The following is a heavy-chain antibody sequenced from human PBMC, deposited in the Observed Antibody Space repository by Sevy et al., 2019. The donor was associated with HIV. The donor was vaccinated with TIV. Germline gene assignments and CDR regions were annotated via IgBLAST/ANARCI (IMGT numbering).Heavy chain of an antibody. D-gene: IGHD5-12*01. Sequence: SETLSLICTVSGGSISGYYWSWIRQPAGKGLEWIGRIYSTGRSNYHPSLKRLVTMSVDTSTNKFSLRLSSVTAADTAVYFCAREADGYNYVAEFWGQGTLVTVSS. CDR3: AREADGYNYVAEF. CDR2: IYSTGRS. CDR1: GGSISGYY. V-gene: IGHV4-4*07. J-gene: IGHJ4*02.